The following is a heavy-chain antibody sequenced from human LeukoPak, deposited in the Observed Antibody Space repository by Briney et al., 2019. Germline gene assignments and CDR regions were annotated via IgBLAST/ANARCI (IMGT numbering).Heavy chain of an antibody. V-gene: IGHV3-23*01. Sequence: GGSLRLSCAASGFAFSSYAMSWVRQAPGKGLEWVSAISGSGGSTYYADSVKGRFTISRDNSKNTLYLQMNSLRAEDTAVYYCAKGGVSDDGYCSGGSCYSGDYWGQGILVTVSS. D-gene: IGHD2-15*01. CDR1: GFAFSSYA. CDR3: AKGGVSDDGYCSGGSCYSGDY. J-gene: IGHJ4*02. CDR2: ISGSGGST.